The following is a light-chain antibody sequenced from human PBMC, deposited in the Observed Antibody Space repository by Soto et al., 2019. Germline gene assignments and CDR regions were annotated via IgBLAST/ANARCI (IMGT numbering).Light chain of an antibody. CDR3: QQYGGSPRT. V-gene: IGKV3-20*01. Sequence: EIVLTQSPGTLSLSPGERATLSCRASQSVSSSYLAWYQQKPGQAPRLLIHDASSRATGIPDRFSGSGSGTDFTLTISRLEPEDFAVYYCQQYGGSPRTFGQGTKVEVK. CDR1: QSVSSSY. CDR2: DAS. J-gene: IGKJ1*01.